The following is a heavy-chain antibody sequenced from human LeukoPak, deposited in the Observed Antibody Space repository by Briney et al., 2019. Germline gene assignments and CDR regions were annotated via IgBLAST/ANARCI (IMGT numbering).Heavy chain of an antibody. V-gene: IGHV3-23*01. CDR3: AKGLGRAAAGDLLFDY. D-gene: IGHD6-13*01. Sequence: GGSLRLSCAASGFTFSSYAMSWVRQAPGKGLEWVSAISGSGGSTYYADSVKGRFTISRDNSKNTLYLQMNSLRAEDTAVYYCAKGLGRAAAGDLLFDYWGQGTLVTVSS. J-gene: IGHJ4*02. CDR1: GFTFSSYA. CDR2: ISGSGGST.